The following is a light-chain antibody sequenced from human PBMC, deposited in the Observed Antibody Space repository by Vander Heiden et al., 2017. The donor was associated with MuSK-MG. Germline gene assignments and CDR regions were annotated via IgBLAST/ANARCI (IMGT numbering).Light chain of an antibody. CDR2: YDD. CDR1: SSNIGNNA. J-gene: IGLJ3*02. CDR3: AACDGSLNGWV. V-gene: IGLV1-36*01. Sequence: QSVLTQPPPVSAAPRRRVAITCSGGSSNIGNNAVTWYQQPPGEAPKLLIYYDDRLPSGVAGRFSGTKSGTAASLAISGHQAEDEADYYCAACDGSLNGWVFGGGTKLTVL.